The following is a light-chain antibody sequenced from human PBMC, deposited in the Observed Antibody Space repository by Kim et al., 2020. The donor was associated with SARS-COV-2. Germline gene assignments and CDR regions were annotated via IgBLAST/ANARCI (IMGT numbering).Light chain of an antibody. Sequence: DIQMTQSPSSLSASVGDRVTITCRASQSISSYLNWYQQKPGKAPKLLIYAASSLQSGVPSRFSGSGSGTDFTLTISSLQPEDFATFYWQQSYSTPLVTFGGGTKVDIK. CDR2: AAS. CDR1: QSISSY. J-gene: IGKJ4*01. V-gene: IGKV1-39*01. CDR3: QQSYSTPLVT.